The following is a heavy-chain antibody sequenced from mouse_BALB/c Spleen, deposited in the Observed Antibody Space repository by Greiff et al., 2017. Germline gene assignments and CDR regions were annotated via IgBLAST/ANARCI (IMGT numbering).Heavy chain of an antibody. CDR3: TLIYYDFDEGAMDY. J-gene: IGHJ4*01. V-gene: IGHV1-5*01. D-gene: IGHD2-4*01. CDR1: GYTFTSYW. Sequence: EVQLQQSGTVLARPGASVKMSCKASGYTFTSYWMHWVKQRPGQGLEWIGAIYPGNSDTSYNQKFKGKAKLTAVTSTSTAYMELSSLTNEDSAVYYCTLIYYDFDEGAMDYWGQGTSVTVSS. CDR2: IYPGNSDT.